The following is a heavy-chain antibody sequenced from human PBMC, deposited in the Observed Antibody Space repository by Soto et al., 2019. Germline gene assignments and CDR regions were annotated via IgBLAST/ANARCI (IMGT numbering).Heavy chain of an antibody. Sequence: SETLSLTCTVSGGSISSYYWSWIRQPPGKGLKRIGYIYYSGSTNYNPSNKSRVTISVDTSKNQFSLKLSSVTAADTAVYYCARDRFEYSSSFYYFDHWGQGTLVTVSS. J-gene: IGHJ4*02. V-gene: IGHV4-59*01. CDR2: IYYSGST. CDR3: ARDRFEYSSSFYYFDH. CDR1: GGSISSYY. D-gene: IGHD6-6*01.